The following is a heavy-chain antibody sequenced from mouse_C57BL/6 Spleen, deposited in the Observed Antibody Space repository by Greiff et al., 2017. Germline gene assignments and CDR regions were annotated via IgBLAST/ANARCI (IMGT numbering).Heavy chain of an antibody. CDR3: ARANDYDWYFDV. V-gene: IGHV3-6*01. CDR2: ISYDGSN. CDR1: GYSITSGYY. D-gene: IGHD2-4*01. Sequence: EESGPGLVKPSQSLSLTCSVTGYSITSGYYWNWIRQFPGNKLEWMGYISYDGSNNYNPSLKNRISITRDTSKNQFFLKLNSVTTEDTATYYCARANDYDWYFDVWGTGTTVTVSS. J-gene: IGHJ1*03.